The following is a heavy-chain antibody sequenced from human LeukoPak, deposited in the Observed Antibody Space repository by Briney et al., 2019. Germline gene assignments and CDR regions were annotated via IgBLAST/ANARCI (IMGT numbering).Heavy chain of an antibody. CDR1: GFSLSTSGMR. D-gene: IGHD2-2*01. CDR3: ARSLGYCSSTSCSQDAFDI. Sequence: SGPALVKPAQTLTLTCTFSGFSLSTSGMRVSWIRQPPGKALEWLARIDWDDDKFYSTSLKTRLTISKDTSKNQVVLTMTNMDPVDTATYYCARSLGYCSSTSCSQDAFDIWGQGTMVTVSS. CDR2: IDWDDDK. J-gene: IGHJ3*02. V-gene: IGHV2-70*04.